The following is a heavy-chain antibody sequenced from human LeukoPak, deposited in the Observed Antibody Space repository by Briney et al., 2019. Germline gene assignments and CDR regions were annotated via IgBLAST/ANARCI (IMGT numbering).Heavy chain of an antibody. CDR1: GYTFTSYG. Sequence: ASVKVSCKASGYTFTSYGISWVRQAPGQGLEWMGWISAYNGNTNYAQKLQGRVTMTTDTSTSTAYMELRSLRSDDTAVYYCARVRLATVTTSWFDPWGQGTLVTVSS. D-gene: IGHD4-17*01. V-gene: IGHV1-18*01. J-gene: IGHJ5*02. CDR2: ISAYNGNT. CDR3: ARVRLATVTTSWFDP.